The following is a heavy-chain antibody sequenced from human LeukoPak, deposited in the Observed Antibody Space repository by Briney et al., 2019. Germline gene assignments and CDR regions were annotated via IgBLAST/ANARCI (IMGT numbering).Heavy chain of an antibody. V-gene: IGHV4-34*01. CDR1: GGSFSGYY. CDR2: INQSGVT. Sequence: SEALSLTCAVYGGSFSGYYWTWIRQPPGKGLEWIGEINQSGVTNYNPSLKSRVTVSVDSSKNQLSLTLSPVTAADTAVYFCARGLAVSCGGSCRYLGYWGQGTLVTVSS. D-gene: IGHD2-15*01. J-gene: IGHJ4*02. CDR3: ARGLAVSCGGSCRYLGY.